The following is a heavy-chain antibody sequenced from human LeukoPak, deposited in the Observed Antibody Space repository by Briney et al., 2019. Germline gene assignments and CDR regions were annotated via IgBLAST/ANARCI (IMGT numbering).Heavy chain of an antibody. Sequence: SETLSLTCTVSGGPISSGGYYWSWIRQHPGKGLEWIGYIYYSGSTYYNPSLKSRVTISVDTSKNQFSLKLSSVTAADTAVYYCARDTTRYCSGGSCAAWFDPWGQGTLVTVSS. D-gene: IGHD2-15*01. CDR1: GGPISSGGYY. J-gene: IGHJ5*02. V-gene: IGHV4-31*03. CDR2: IYYSGST. CDR3: ARDTTRYCSGGSCAAWFDP.